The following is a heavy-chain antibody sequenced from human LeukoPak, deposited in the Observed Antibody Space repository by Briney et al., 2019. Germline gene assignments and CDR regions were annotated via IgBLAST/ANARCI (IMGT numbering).Heavy chain of an antibody. D-gene: IGHD1-14*01. J-gene: IGHJ4*01. CDR3: AREGRDRNRFEY. V-gene: IGHV4-61*01. Sequence: SETLSLTCAVSGGSIARSHYYWSWIRQPPGKGLEWIGYIYYTGNTHYNFSLKSRVTISVATSKNQFSLKLSSVTAADTATYYCAREGRDRNRFEYWGHGTLVTVSS. CDR2: IYYTGNT. CDR1: GGSIARSHYY.